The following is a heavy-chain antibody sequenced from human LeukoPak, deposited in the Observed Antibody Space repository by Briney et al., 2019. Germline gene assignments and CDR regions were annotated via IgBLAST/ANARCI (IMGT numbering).Heavy chain of an antibody. CDR2: IKKDGSEK. J-gene: IGHJ4*02. D-gene: IGHD6-19*01. V-gene: IGHV3-7*01. CDR1: GFTPSSYW. CDR3: ARDRGSSGWYEFDY. Sequence: GGSLRLSCAASGFTPSSYWMSWVRQAPGKGLEWVANIKKDGSEKYYVDSVKGRFTISRDNAKNSLYLQMNSLRAEDTAVYYCARDRGSSGWYEFDYWGQGTLVTVSS.